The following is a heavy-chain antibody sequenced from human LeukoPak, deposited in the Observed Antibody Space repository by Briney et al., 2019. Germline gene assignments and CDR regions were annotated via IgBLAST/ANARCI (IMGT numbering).Heavy chain of an antibody. V-gene: IGHV3-30*04. Sequence: GGSLRLSCTTSGFTFSSFSMHWVRQAPGKGLEWVAVISYNGKYQYYADPVKGRFTISRDNSQQTLYLQMNTLSVEDTAVYYCARDYRPYCSSTSCYRYYYYMDVWGKGITVTISS. CDR3: ARDYRPYCSSTSCYRYYYYMDV. D-gene: IGHD2-2*01. J-gene: IGHJ6*03. CDR2: ISYNGKYQ. CDR1: GFTFSSFS.